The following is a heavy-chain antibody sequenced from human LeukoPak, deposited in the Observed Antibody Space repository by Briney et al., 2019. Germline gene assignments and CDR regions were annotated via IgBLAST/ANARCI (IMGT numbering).Heavy chain of an antibody. Sequence: SETLSLTCTVSGGSISSYYWSWIRQPAGKGLEWIGRIYTSGSTNYNPSLKSRVTMSVDTSKNQFSLKLSSVTAADTAVYYCARANSLYCSSTSYHIFDYWGQGTLVTVSS. J-gene: IGHJ4*02. V-gene: IGHV4-4*07. CDR3: ARANSLYCSSTSYHIFDY. D-gene: IGHD2-2*01. CDR1: GGSISSYY. CDR2: IYTSGST.